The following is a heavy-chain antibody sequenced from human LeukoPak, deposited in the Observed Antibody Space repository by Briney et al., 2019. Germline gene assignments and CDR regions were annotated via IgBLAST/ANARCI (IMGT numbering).Heavy chain of an antibody. J-gene: IGHJ4*02. D-gene: IGHD1-26*01. Sequence: PGGSLRLSCAASGFSFSDYSMTWVRQAPGKALEWVSSISGNSFHIFYADSVKGRFTISRDNAKNLLYLQMNSLRAGDTAIYYCVRDQDEDRGSTTFDRWGQGTLVTVSS. CDR1: GFSFSDYS. CDR3: VRDQDEDRGSTTFDR. CDR2: ISGNSFHI. V-gene: IGHV3-21*04.